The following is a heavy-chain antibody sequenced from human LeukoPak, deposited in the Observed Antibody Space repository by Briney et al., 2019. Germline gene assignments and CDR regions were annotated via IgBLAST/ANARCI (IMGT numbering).Heavy chain of an antibody. D-gene: IGHD5-18*01. CDR1: GFTFSDYY. Sequence: GGSLRLSCAASGFTFSDYYMSWIRQAPGKGLEWVSYISSSGSTIYYADSVKGRSTNSRDNAKNSLYLQMNSLRPEDTAVYYCARDRAVMVIDYWGQGTLVTVSS. CDR3: ARDRAVMVIDY. J-gene: IGHJ4*02. CDR2: ISSSGSTI. V-gene: IGHV3-11*04.